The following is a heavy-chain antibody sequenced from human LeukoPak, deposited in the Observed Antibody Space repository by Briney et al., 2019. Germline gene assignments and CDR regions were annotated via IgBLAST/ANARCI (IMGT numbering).Heavy chain of an antibody. V-gene: IGHV4-38-2*02. CDR3: ARNGRIVLRFLEGPFDP. CDR2: IYRDGNT. D-gene: IGHD3-3*01. Sequence: PSETLSLTCTVSDYSISSGYYWGWIRQPPGKGLEWIGSIYRDGNTYYNPSLTSRVTISVDTSKNQFSLRLSSVTAADTAVYYCARNGRIVLRFLEGPFDPWGQGTLVTVSS. CDR1: DYSISSGYY. J-gene: IGHJ5*02.